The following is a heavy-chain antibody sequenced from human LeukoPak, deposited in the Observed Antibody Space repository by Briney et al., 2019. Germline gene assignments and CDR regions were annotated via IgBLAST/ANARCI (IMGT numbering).Heavy chain of an antibody. V-gene: IGHV4-34*09. Sequence: SETLSLTCAVYGGSFSGYYWSWIRRPPGRGLEWIGEINHSGSTNYNPSLESRVTISVDTSKNQFSLKLSSVTAADTAVYYCARDRPPTRWGQGTLVTVSS. J-gene: IGHJ4*02. D-gene: IGHD6-6*01. CDR3: ARDRPPTR. CDR2: INHSGST. CDR1: GGSFSGYY.